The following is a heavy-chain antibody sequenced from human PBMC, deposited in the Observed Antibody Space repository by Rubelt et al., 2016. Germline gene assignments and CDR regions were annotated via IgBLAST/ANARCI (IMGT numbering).Heavy chain of an antibody. V-gene: IGHV3-30*02. J-gene: IGHJ6*02. D-gene: IGHD2-2*01. Sequence: VQLVESGGGLIQPGGSLRLSCAASGFTVSSNYMSWVRQAPGKGLEWVAVIWYDGSNNYYADSVKGRFTISRDNSKNTLYLQMNSLRGEETAVYYCAKDSRASRTSRMPDVWGQGTTVTVSS. CDR3: AKDSRASRTSRMPDV. CDR2: IWYDGSNN. CDR1: GFTVSSNY.